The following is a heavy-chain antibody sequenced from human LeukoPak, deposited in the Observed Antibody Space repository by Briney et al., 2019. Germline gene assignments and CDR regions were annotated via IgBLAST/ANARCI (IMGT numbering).Heavy chain of an antibody. CDR2: IIPIFGTA. D-gene: IGHD3-22*01. J-gene: IGHJ4*02. Sequence: GASVKVSCKASGGTFSSYAISWVRQAPGQGLEWMGGIIPIFGTANYAQKLQGRVTMTTDTSTSTAYMELRSLRSDDTAVYYCATFGSVIVVDHREFDYWGQGTLVTVSS. CDR3: ATFGSVIVVDHREFDY. V-gene: IGHV1-69*05. CDR1: GGTFSSYA.